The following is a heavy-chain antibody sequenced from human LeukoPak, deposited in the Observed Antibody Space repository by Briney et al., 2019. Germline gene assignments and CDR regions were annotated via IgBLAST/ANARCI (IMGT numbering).Heavy chain of an antibody. CDR3: ATLPPHSDQGGPYYYYYGMDV. V-gene: IGHV4-59*08. D-gene: IGHD2-15*01. Sequence: SETLSLICTVSGGSISSYYWSWIRQPPGKGLEWIGYIYYSGSTNYNPSLKSRVTISVDTSKNQFSLKLSSVTAADTAVYYCATLPPHSDQGGPYYYYYGMDVWGQGTTVTVSS. J-gene: IGHJ6*02. CDR2: IYYSGST. CDR1: GGSISSYY.